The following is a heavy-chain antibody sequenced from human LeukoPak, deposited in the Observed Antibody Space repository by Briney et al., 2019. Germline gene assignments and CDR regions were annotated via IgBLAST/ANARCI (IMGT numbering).Heavy chain of an antibody. CDR1: GFTVSSNY. D-gene: IGHD3-22*01. V-gene: IGHV3-66*01. CDR3: ARVNDSSGYYFYYFDY. Sequence: GGSLRLSCAASGFTVSSNYMSWVRQAPGKGLEWVSVIYSGGSTYYADSVKGRFTISRDNSKNTMYLQMNSLRAEDTAVYYCARVNDSSGYYFYYFDYWGQGTLGTVSS. J-gene: IGHJ4*02. CDR2: IYSGGST.